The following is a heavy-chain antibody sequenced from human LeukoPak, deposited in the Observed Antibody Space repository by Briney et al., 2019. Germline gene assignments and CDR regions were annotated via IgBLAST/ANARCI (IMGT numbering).Heavy chain of an antibody. J-gene: IGHJ4*02. CDR1: GGSISSGSYY. CDR3: ARVGRFVPAAIDYFDY. Sequence: PAQTLSLTCTVSGGSISSGSYYWSWIRQPAGKGLEWIGRIYTSGSTNYNPSLKSRVTISVDTSKNQFSLKLSSVTAADTAVYYCARVGRFVPAAIDYFDYWGQGTLVTVSS. D-gene: IGHD2-2*01. V-gene: IGHV4-61*02. CDR2: IYTSGST.